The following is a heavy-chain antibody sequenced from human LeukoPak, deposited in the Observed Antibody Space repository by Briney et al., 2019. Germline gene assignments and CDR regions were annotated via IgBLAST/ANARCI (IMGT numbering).Heavy chain of an antibody. J-gene: IGHJ4*02. CDR1: GFTFSSYW. CDR2: IASGESST. V-gene: IGHV3-74*01. CDR3: ARGRPHGNDY. D-gene: IGHD4-23*01. Sequence: PGGSLRLSCAASGFTFSSYWMNWVRHAPGRGLVWVSRIASGESSTTYADSVKGRFSISRDNTKNTLYLQMNSLRVEDTAVYYCARGRPHGNDYWGQGTLVTVSS.